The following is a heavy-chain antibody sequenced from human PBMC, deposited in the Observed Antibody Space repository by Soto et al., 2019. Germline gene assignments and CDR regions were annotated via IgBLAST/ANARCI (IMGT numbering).Heavy chain of an antibody. CDR1: GFTFSSYA. D-gene: IGHD6-6*01. Sequence: GGSLSLSCAASGFTFSSYAMNWVRQAPGKGLQWVSTITDSGGRTYYADSVKGRFTISRDNSKNTLSLQMNNLRAEDTAIYYCAKDLGSSSPNWFDPWGPGTLVTVSS. V-gene: IGHV3-23*01. CDR3: AKDLGSSSPNWFDP. CDR2: ITDSGGRT. J-gene: IGHJ5*02.